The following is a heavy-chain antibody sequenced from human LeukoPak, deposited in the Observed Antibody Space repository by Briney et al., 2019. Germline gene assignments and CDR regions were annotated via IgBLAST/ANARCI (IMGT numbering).Heavy chain of an antibody. CDR2: ISAYNGNT. V-gene: IGHV1-18*01. Sequence: ASVKVSCKASGYTFTSYGISWVRQAPGQGLEWMGWISAYNGNTNYAQKLQGRVTMTTDTSTSTAYMELRSLRSDDTAVYYCARAPSRCSSTSCSLNHDYWGQGTLVTVSS. CDR3: ARAPSRCSSTSCSLNHDY. J-gene: IGHJ4*02. CDR1: GYTFTSYG. D-gene: IGHD2-2*01.